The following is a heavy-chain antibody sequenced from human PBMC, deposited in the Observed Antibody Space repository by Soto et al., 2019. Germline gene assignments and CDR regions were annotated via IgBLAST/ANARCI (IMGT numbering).Heavy chain of an antibody. V-gene: IGHV3-23*01. CDR3: AKEPRLRRAY. CDR1: GFPFGSYH. J-gene: IGHJ4*01. Sequence: GSLRLSCEASGFPFGSYHMSWVRQAPGKGLEWVAGISAGGDGTTYADSVKGRFTISRDNSRNTLYLQMNSLRVEDTAVYYCAKEPRLRRAYWGQGTLVTVSS. CDR2: ISAGGDGT. D-gene: IGHD4-17*01.